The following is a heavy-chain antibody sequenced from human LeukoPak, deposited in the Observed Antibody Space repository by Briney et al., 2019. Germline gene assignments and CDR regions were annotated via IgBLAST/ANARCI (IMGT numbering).Heavy chain of an antibody. CDR2: IYSGGST. Sequence: PGGSLRLSCAASGFTVSSSYMSWVRQAPGKGLEWVSVIYSGGSTYYADSVKGRFIISRDNSKNSLFLQMTSLRAEDTALYYCVYGDFVRTVNYFDYWGQGTLVTVSS. D-gene: IGHD4-17*01. CDR3: VYGDFVRTVNYFDY. J-gene: IGHJ4*02. V-gene: IGHV3-66*01. CDR1: GFTVSSSY.